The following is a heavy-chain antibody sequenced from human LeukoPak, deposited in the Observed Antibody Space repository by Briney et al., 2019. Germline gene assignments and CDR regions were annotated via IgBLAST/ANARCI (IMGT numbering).Heavy chain of an antibody. V-gene: IGHV1-2*02. CDR1: GYTFTGYY. D-gene: IGHD5-24*01. Sequence: ASVKVSCEASGYTFTGYYMHWVRQAPGQGLEWMGWIKPNSGGTNYAQKFQGRGTMTRDTSISTAYMELSRLRSDDTAVYYCARVDGYNSEFDYWGQGTLVTVSS. J-gene: IGHJ4*02. CDR3: ARVDGYNSEFDY. CDR2: IKPNSGGT.